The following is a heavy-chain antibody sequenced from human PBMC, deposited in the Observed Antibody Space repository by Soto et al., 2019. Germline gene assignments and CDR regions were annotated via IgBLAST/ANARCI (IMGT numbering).Heavy chain of an antibody. D-gene: IGHD4-17*01. Sequence: SETLSLTCTVSGGSISRSSYYWGWIRQPPGKGLEWIGSIYYSGSTYYNPSLKSRVTISVDTSKNQFSLKLSSVTAADTAVYYCARHDYGGFGLWGQGTLVTAPQ. CDR2: IYYSGST. CDR1: GGSISRSSYY. J-gene: IGHJ4*02. CDR3: ARHDYGGFGL. V-gene: IGHV4-39*01.